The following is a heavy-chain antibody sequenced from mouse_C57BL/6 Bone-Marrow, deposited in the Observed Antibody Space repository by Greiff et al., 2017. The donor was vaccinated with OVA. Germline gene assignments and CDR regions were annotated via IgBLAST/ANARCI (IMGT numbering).Heavy chain of an antibody. CDR2: IDPSDSYT. CDR3: ARLLRYWYFDV. J-gene: IGHJ1*03. CDR1: GYTFTSYW. V-gene: IGHV1-69*01. Sequence: VQLQQPGAELVMPGASVKLSCKASGYTFTSYWMHWVKQRPGQGLEWIGEIDPSDSYTNYNQKFKGKSTLTVDKSSSTAYMQLSSLTSEDSAVYYCARLLRYWYFDVWGTGTTVTVSS. D-gene: IGHD1-1*01.